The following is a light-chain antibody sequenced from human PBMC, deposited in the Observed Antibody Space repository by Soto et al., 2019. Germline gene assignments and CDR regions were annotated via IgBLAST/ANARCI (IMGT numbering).Light chain of an antibody. Sequence: EIVLTQSPGTLSLSPGERATLSCRASQSVSSTYLAWYQHKPGQAPRLLIYGASSRATDIPDRSSGSGSGTDFTLIISRLEPEDFAVYYCQQYGSSPQTFGQGTKVDIK. CDR1: QSVSSTY. CDR3: QQYGSSPQT. CDR2: GAS. V-gene: IGKV3-20*01. J-gene: IGKJ1*01.